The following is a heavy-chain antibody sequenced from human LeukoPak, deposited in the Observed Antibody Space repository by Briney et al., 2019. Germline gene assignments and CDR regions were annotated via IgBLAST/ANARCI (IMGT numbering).Heavy chain of an antibody. CDR3: AKSNGIAAAGTNWFDP. V-gene: IGHV3-23*01. CDR1: GFTFSSYA. D-gene: IGHD6-13*01. J-gene: IGHJ5*02. Sequence: PGGSLRLSCAASGFTFSSYATSWVRQAPGKGLEWVSAISGSGGSTYYADSVKGRFTISRDNSKNTLYLQMNSLRAEDTAVYYCAKSNGIAAAGTNWFDPWGQGTLVTVSS. CDR2: ISGSGGST.